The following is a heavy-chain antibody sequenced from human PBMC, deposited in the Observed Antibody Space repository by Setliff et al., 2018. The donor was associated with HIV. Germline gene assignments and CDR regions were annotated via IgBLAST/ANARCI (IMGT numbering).Heavy chain of an antibody. D-gene: IGHD3-22*01. J-gene: IGHJ6*02. CDR2: IWYDGSDK. V-gene: IGHV3-33*03. CDR3: AKDLQTYYYDSSGSPYYGMDV. CDR1: GFRFSTYG. Sequence: PGGSLRLSCVASGFRFSTYGMHWVRQAPGKGLEWVTFIWYDGSDKYYLDSVKGRFTISRDNSKNTLYLQMNNLRPEDTAVYYCAKDLQTYYYDSSGSPYYGMDVWGQGTTVTVSS.